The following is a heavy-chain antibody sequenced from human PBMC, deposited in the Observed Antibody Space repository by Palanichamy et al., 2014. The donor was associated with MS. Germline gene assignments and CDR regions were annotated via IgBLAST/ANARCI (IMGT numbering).Heavy chain of an antibody. D-gene: IGHD6-13*01. CDR2: IDYSGTT. CDR1: GGSISSSSYS. CDR3: ARRVRGNRSSSWYLIDY. J-gene: IGHJ4*02. V-gene: IGHV4-39*01. Sequence: QLQLQESGPGLVKPSETLSLTCTVSGGSISSSSYSWGWIRQPPGKGLEWIGSIDYSGTTHYNPALKSRVTIPVDTSKNQFSLKLSSVTAADTAVYYCARRVRGNRSSSWYLIDYWGQGTLVTVAS.